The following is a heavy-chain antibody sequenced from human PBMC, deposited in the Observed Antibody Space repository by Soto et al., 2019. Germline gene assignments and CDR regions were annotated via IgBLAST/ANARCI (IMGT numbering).Heavy chain of an antibody. CDR3: AKGSPYTWFDS. D-gene: IGHD1-26*01. CDR2: ISSSRTYI. CDR1: GFTFSSYT. V-gene: IGHV3-21*01. J-gene: IGHJ5*01. Sequence: EVQLGESGGGLVKPGGSLRLSCAASGFTFSSYTMNWVRQAPGKWLEWVASISSSRTYIHYADSVKGRFTISRDNAKNSLYLQMNRLRAEDTAVYFCAKGSPYTWFDSWGQGTLVTVYS.